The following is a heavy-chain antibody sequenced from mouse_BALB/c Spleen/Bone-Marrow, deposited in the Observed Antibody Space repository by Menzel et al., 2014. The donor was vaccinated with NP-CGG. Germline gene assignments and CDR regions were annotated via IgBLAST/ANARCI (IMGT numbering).Heavy chain of an antibody. CDR3: ARQGYGYDGFDY. Sequence: DVQLVESGGDLVKPGGSLKLSCAASGFTFSSYGMSWVRQTPNKRLEWVATISSGGSYTYYPDSVKGRSTISRDNAKNTLYLQMSSLKSEDTAMYYCARQGYGYDGFDYWGQGTTLTVSS. V-gene: IGHV5-6*01. CDR2: ISSGGSYT. D-gene: IGHD2-2*01. J-gene: IGHJ2*01. CDR1: GFTFSSYG.